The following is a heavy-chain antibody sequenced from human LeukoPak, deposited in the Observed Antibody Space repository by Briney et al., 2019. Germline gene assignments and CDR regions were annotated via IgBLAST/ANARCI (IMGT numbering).Heavy chain of an antibody. V-gene: IGHV3-30*18. D-gene: IGHD6-19*01. CDR3: AKDGSSGPYYYYGMDV. J-gene: IGHJ6*02. CDR1: GFTFSSYG. Sequence: GGSLRLSCAASGFTFSSYGMHWVRQAPGKGLEWVAVISYDGSNKYYADSVKGRFTISRDNSKNTLYLQMNSLRAEDTAVYYCAKDGSSGPYYYYGMDVWGQGTTVTVSS. CDR2: ISYDGSNK.